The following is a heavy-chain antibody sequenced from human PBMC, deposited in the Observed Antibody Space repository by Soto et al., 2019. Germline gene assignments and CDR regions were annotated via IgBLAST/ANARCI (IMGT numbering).Heavy chain of an antibody. CDR1: GFTFSSYA. J-gene: IGHJ4*02. CDR2: ISYDGSNK. CDR3: ARWLVLFYYFDY. Sequence: AGGSLRLSCAASGFTFSSYAMHWVRQAPGKGLEWVAVISYDGSNKYYADSVKGRFTISRDNSKNTLYLQMNSLRAEDTAVYYCARWLVLFYYFDYWGQGTLVTVSS. D-gene: IGHD6-19*01. V-gene: IGHV3-30-3*01.